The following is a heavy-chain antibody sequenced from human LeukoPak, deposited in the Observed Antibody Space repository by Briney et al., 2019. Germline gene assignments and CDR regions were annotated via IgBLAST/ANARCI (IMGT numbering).Heavy chain of an antibody. J-gene: IGHJ4*02. Sequence: SETLSLTCTVSGGSVSSYYWSWIRQPPGKGLEWSGYIYYSGSTNYNPSLKSRVTISVDTSKNQFSLKLSSVTAADTAVYYCARGSAAGRVFDYWGQGTLVTVSS. CDR1: GGSVSSYY. V-gene: IGHV4-59*02. CDR2: IYYSGST. CDR3: ARGSAAGRVFDY. D-gene: IGHD6-19*01.